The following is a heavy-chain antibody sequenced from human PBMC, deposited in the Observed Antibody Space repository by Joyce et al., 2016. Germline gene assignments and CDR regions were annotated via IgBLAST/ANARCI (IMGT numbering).Heavy chain of an antibody. D-gene: IGHD2-15*01. CDR1: GYPFTNND. V-gene: IGHV1-3*01. Sequence: QVQFVQSGAEVTKPGASLKFSCKASGYPFTNNDIYWVRQAPGQSREWMGWVVADTSRTKYSQNFQGRLTFTRDTSAATAYMELSSLGIVDTAIYYCARGGTLLDWGQGTLITISS. J-gene: IGHJ4*02. CDR3: ARGGTLLD. CDR2: VVADTSRT.